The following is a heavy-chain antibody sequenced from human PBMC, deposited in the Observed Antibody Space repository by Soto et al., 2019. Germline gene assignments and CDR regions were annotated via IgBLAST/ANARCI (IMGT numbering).Heavy chain of an antibody. CDR3: TTSDVLLWFGGPPLMDV. V-gene: IGHV3-15*01. D-gene: IGHD3-10*01. CDR2: IKSKTDGGTT. Sequence: EVQLVESGGGLVKPGGSLRLSCAASGFTFSNAWMSWVRQAPGKGLEWVGRIKSKTDGGTTDYAAPVKGRFTISSDDSKNTLYLQMNSLKTEDTAVYYCTTSDVLLWFGGPPLMDVWGKGTTVTVSS. J-gene: IGHJ6*04. CDR1: GFTFSNAW.